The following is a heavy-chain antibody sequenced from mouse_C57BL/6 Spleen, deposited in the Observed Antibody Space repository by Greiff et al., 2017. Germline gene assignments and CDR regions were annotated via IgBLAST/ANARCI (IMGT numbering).Heavy chain of an antibody. J-gene: IGHJ3*01. V-gene: IGHV5-6*01. CDR2: ISSGGSYT. CDR1: GFTFSSYG. CDR3: ARQDYGSSFAY. Sequence: EVKLMESGGDLVKPGGSLKLSCAASGFTFSSYGMSWVRQTPDKRLEWVATISSGGSYTYYPDSVNGRFTISRDNAKNTLYLQMSSLKSEDTAMYYCARQDYGSSFAYWGQGTLVTVSA. D-gene: IGHD2-2*01.